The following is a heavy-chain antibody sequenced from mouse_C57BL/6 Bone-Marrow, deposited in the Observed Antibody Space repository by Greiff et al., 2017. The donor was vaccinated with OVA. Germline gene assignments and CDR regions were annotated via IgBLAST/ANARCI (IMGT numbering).Heavy chain of an antibody. CDR3: ARVESLFEY. J-gene: IGHJ2*01. Sequence: QVQLQQSGPELVKPGASVKISCKASGYAFSSSWMNWVKQRPGKGLEWIGRIYPGDGDTNYNGKFKGKATLTADKSSSTAYMQLSSRTSEDSAVYFCARVESLFEYWGQCATLTVSS. D-gene: IGHD6-2*01. V-gene: IGHV1-82*01. CDR1: GYAFSSSW. CDR2: IYPGDGDT.